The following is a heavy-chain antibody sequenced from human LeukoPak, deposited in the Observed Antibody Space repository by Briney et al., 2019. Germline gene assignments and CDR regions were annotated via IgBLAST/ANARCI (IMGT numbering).Heavy chain of an antibody. Sequence: ASVKVSCKASGYTFTSYGISWVRQAPGQGLEWMGWISAYNGNTNYAQKLQGRVTMTTDTSTSTAYMELRSLRSDDTAVYYCARDNPPYYDILTGYLDYYYYGMDVWGQGTTVTVSS. CDR2: ISAYNGNT. D-gene: IGHD3-9*01. CDR1: GYTFTSYG. J-gene: IGHJ6*02. CDR3: ARDNPPYYDILTGYLDYYYYGMDV. V-gene: IGHV1-18*01.